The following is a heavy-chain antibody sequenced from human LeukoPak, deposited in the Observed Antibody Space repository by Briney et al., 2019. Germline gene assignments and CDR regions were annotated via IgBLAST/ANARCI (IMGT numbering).Heavy chain of an antibody. D-gene: IGHD6-13*01. V-gene: IGHV3-48*03. CDR2: ISSSGSTI. J-gene: IGHJ4*02. CDR3: ARRGEYSSSWYSY. CDR1: GFTFSSYE. Sequence: GGSLRLSCAASGFTFSSYEMNWVRQAPGKGLEWVSYISSSGSTIYYADSVKGRFTISRDNAKNSLYLQMNSLRAEDTAVYYCARRGEYSSSWYSYWGQGTLVTVSS.